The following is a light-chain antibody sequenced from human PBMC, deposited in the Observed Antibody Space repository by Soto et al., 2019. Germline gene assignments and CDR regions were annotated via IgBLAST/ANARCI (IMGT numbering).Light chain of an antibody. V-gene: IGLV1-40*01. CDR1: SSNIGAGYD. J-gene: IGLJ1*01. CDR2: GNS. Sequence: QSVLTQPASVSGAPGQRITISCTGTSSNIGAGYDVHWYQQLPGTAPKLLIYGNSNRPSGVADRFSGSKSGTSASLAITGRLAEDEADDYCQSYDSSRSGYVFGTGTKLTVL. CDR3: QSYDSSRSGYV.